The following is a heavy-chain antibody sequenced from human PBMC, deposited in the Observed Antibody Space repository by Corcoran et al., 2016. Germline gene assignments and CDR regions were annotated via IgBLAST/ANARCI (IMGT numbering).Heavy chain of an antibody. V-gene: IGHV4-59*01. CDR1: GGSISSYY. CDR3: ARHYDSSGYYRYYFDY. CDR2: IYYSGST. D-gene: IGHD3-22*01. Sequence: QVQLQESGPGLVKPSETLSLTCTVSGGSISSYYWSWIRQPPGKGLEWIGYIYYSGSTNYNPSLKSRVTISVDTSTNQFSLKLSSVTAAEPAVYYCARHYDSSGYYRYYFDYWGQGTLVTVSS. J-gene: IGHJ4*02.